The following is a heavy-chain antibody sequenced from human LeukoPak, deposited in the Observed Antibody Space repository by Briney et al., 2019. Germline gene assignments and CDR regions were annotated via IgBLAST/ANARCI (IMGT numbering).Heavy chain of an antibody. CDR1: GGSFSGYY. V-gene: IGHV4-34*01. J-gene: IGHJ4*02. D-gene: IGHD1-1*01. CDR2: INHSGGT. CDR3: ARGGWREGTTARFLTPFDY. Sequence: PSETLSLTCAVYGGSFSGYYWSWIRQSPGKGLEWIGEINHSGGTNYNPSLKSRVTISVDTSKNQFSPKLSSVTAADTAVYYCARGGWREGTTARFLTPFDYWGQGTQVTVSS.